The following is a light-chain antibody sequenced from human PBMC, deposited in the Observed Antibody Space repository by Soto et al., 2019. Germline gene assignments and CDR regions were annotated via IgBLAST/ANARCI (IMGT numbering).Light chain of an antibody. V-gene: IGLV2-14*01. J-gene: IGLJ2*01. CDR2: DVS. Sequence: QSALTQPASVSGSPGQSITISCTGTSSDVGGYNYVSWYQQHPGKSPKLMIYDVSNRPSGVSNRFSGSKSCNTASLTISGLQAEDEDDYYCSSYTSSSTLVFGGGTK. CDR1: SSDVGGYNY. CDR3: SSYTSSSTLV.